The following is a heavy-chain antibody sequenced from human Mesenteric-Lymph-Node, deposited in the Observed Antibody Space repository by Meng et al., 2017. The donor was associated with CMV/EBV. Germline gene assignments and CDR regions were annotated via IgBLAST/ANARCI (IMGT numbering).Heavy chain of an antibody. CDR1: GGSISNSDYY. CDR3: ASFGYSSSWYFSPQSMSY. CDR2: IYYSGST. Sequence: GSLRLSCTVSGGSISNSDYYWGWVRQPPGKGLEWIASIYYSGSTYYNASLRSRVTISVDTSKKQFSLRLSSVTAADTAVYYCASFGYSSSWYFSPQSMSYWGQGTLVTVSS. J-gene: IGHJ4*02. V-gene: IGHV4-39*07. D-gene: IGHD6-13*01.